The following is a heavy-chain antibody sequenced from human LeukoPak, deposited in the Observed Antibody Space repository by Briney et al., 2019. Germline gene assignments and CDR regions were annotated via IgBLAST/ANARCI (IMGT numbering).Heavy chain of an antibody. Sequence: GSLRLSCAASGFTFSSYAMSWVRQAPGKGLEWIGYIYYSGSTNYNPSLKSRVTISVDTSKNQFSLKLSSVTAADTAVYYCAGGIAAAGFGYWGQGTLVTVSS. CDR1: GFTFSSYA. CDR3: AGGIAAAGFGY. J-gene: IGHJ4*02. V-gene: IGHV4-59*01. CDR2: IYYSGST. D-gene: IGHD6-13*01.